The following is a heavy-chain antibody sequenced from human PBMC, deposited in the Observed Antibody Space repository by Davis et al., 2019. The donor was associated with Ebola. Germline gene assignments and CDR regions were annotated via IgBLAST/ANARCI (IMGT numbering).Heavy chain of an antibody. J-gene: IGHJ5*02. V-gene: IGHV3-74*01. Sequence: PGGSLRLSCAASKFTFSNYWMHWVRQAPGEGLVWVSRIKSDGSFTRYADSVKGRFTISRDNAKNTLYLQMNSLRAEDTAVYYCARAGYSYGLDPWGQGTLVTVSS. CDR1: KFTFSNYW. CDR3: ARAGYSYGLDP. D-gene: IGHD5-18*01. CDR2: IKSDGSFT.